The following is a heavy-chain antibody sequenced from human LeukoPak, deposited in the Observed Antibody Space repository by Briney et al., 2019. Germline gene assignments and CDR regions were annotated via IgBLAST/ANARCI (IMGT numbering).Heavy chain of an antibody. CDR3: ARRDPFDY. V-gene: IGHV3-48*02. Sequence: GGSLRLSCAASGFTFSDYYMNWVRQAPGKGLEWISFISSDSGTIYYADSVKGRFTISRDNAENSLYLQMNSLRDEDTAVYYCARRDPFDYWGQGTMVTVSS. CDR2: ISSDSGTI. CDR1: GFTFSDYY. J-gene: IGHJ4*02.